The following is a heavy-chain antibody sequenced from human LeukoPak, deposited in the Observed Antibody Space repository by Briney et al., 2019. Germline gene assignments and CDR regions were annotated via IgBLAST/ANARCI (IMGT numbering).Heavy chain of an antibody. D-gene: IGHD3-22*01. CDR2: IWYDGSNK. CDR1: GFTFSSYG. V-gene: IGHV3-33*01. CDR3: ARHRSGYFDY. Sequence: GRSLRLSCAASGFTFSSYGMHWVRQAPGKGLEWAAIIWYDGSNKYYADSVKGRFTISRDNSKNTLYLQMNSLRAEDTAVYYCARHRSGYFDYWGQGTLVTVSS. J-gene: IGHJ4*02.